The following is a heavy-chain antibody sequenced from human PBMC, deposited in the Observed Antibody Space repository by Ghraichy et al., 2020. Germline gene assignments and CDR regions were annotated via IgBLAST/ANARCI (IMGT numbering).Heavy chain of an antibody. V-gene: IGHV4-59*01. J-gene: IGHJ6*02. CDR1: GGSISSYY. CDR3: ARGGLAARYYYYYYGMDV. D-gene: IGHD6-6*01. Sequence: SETLSLTCTVSGGSISSYYWSWIRQPPGKGLEWIGYIYYSGSTNYNPSLKSRVTISVDTSKNQFSLKLSSVTAADTAVYYCARGGLAARYYYYYYGMDVWGQGTTVTVSS. CDR2: IYYSGST.